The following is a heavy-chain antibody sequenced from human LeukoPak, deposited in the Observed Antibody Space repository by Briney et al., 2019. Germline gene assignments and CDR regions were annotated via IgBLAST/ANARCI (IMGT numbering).Heavy chain of an antibody. CDR1: GFTVSRSY. CDR3: ARERAGVAATNNWFDP. Sequence: GGSLRLSCAASGFTVSRSYMIWARQAPGKGLEWVSSISTSSSYIYYADSVKGRFTISRHNAKKSLYLQMNSLGAEDTAVYYCARERAGVAATNNWFDPWGQGTLVTVSS. D-gene: IGHD2-15*01. CDR2: ISTSSSYI. V-gene: IGHV3-21*04. J-gene: IGHJ5*02.